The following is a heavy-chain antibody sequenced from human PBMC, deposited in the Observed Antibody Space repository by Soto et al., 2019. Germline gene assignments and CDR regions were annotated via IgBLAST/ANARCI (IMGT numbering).Heavy chain of an antibody. CDR2: IYYSGST. CDR3: ASLYCGGDCYIDY. D-gene: IGHD2-21*02. CDR1: GGSISSGDYY. J-gene: IGHJ4*02. Sequence: SETLSLTCTVSGGSISSGDYYLSWIRPPPGKGLEWIGYIYYSGSTYYNPSLKSRVTISVDTSKNQFSLKLSSVTAADTAVYYCASLYCGGDCYIDYWGQGTLVTVSS. V-gene: IGHV4-30-4*01.